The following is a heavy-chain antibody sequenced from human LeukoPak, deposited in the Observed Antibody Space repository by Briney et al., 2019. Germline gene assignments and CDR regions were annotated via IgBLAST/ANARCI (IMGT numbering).Heavy chain of an antibody. CDR2: INAGNGNT. CDR1: GDTFTSYA. J-gene: IGHJ4*02. D-gene: IGHD1-1*01. CDR3: ARGLERRPPYDY. V-gene: IGHV1-3*01. Sequence: ASVKVSRKASGDTFTSYAMHWVRQAPGQRLEWMGWINAGNGNTKYSQKFQGRVTITRDTSASTAYMELSSLRSEDTAVYYCARGLERRPPYDYWGQGTLVTVSS.